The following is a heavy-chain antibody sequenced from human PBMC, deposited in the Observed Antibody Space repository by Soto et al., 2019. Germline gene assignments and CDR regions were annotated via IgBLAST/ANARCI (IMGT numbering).Heavy chain of an antibody. Sequence: PGGSLRLSCAASGFTFSGYAMNWVRQAPGKGLEWVSGISVGGSTYYTDSVKGRFTISRDNSKNTMYLQMNSLRAEDTATYYCAKDWDIVVVPAARYYYYGMDVWGQGTTVTVSS. D-gene: IGHD2-2*01. J-gene: IGHJ6*02. V-gene: IGHV3-23*01. CDR3: AKDWDIVVVPAARYYYYGMDV. CDR1: GFTFSGYA. CDR2: ISVGGST.